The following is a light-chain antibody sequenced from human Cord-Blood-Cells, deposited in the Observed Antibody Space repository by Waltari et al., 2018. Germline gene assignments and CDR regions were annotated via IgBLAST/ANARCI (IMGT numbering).Light chain of an antibody. Sequence: DIQMTQSPSTLSASVGDRVTITCRASQSISSGLAWYQQKPGKAPKLLIYDASSWESGVPSRFSGSGSGTEFTLTISSLQPDDFATYYCQQYNSYSYTFGQGTKLEIK. J-gene: IGKJ2*01. V-gene: IGKV1-5*01. CDR1: QSISSG. CDR3: QQYNSYSYT. CDR2: DAS.